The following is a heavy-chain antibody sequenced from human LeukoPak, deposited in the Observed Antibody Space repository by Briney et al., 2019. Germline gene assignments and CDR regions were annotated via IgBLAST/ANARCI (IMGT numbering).Heavy chain of an antibody. D-gene: IGHD3-3*01. CDR1: GYTFTSYA. CDR2: INTNTGNP. J-gene: IGHJ4*02. V-gene: IGHV7-4-1*02. Sequence: ASVKVSCQASGYTFTSYAMNWVRQAPGQGLEWMGWINTNTGNPTYAQGFTGRFVFSLDTSVSTAYLQISSLKAEDTAVYYCARDGHSYYDFWSGYYYEGYFDYWGQGTLVTVSS. CDR3: ARDGHSYYDFWSGYYYEGYFDY.